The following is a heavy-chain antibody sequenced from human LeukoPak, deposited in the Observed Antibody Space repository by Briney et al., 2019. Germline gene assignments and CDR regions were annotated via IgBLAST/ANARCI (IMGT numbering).Heavy chain of an antibody. D-gene: IGHD3-10*01. CDR2: ISAYNGNT. V-gene: IGHV1-18*01. CDR3: ARPSLLWFGGWGYYFDY. Sequence: GPVKVSCKASGYTSTSYGISWVRQAPGQGLEWMGWISAYNGNTNYAQKLQGRVTMTTDTSTSTAYMELRSLRSDDTAVYYCARPSLLWFGGWGYYFDYWGQGTLVTVSS. CDR1: GYTSTSYG. J-gene: IGHJ4*02.